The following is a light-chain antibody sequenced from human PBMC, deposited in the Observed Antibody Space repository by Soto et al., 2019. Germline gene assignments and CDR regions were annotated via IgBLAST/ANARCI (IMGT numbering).Light chain of an antibody. V-gene: IGKV1-9*01. CDR3: QQLNTYPIT. CDR1: QGISSY. J-gene: IGKJ5*01. CDR2: GAS. Sequence: IQLTQSPSSLLASAGDRVTITCRASQGISSYLAWYQQKPGKAPKLLIYGASTLEGGVPFRFSGSGSGTDFTLTISSLQPEDFATYYSQQLNTYPITFGQGTRLEIK.